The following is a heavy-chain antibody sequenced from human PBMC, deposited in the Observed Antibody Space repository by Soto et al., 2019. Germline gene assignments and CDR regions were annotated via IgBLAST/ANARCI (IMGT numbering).Heavy chain of an antibody. CDR1: GFTFSSYS. CDR3: ARAGSGYSGYDFYYYGMDV. J-gene: IGHJ6*02. D-gene: IGHD5-12*01. V-gene: IGHV3-21*01. Sequence: PVGSLRLSCAASGFTFSSYSMNWVRQAPGKGLEWVSSISSSSSYIYYADSVKGRFTISRDNAKNSLYLQMNSLRAEDTAVYYCARAGSGYSGYDFYYYGMDVWGQGTTVTVSS. CDR2: ISSSSSYI.